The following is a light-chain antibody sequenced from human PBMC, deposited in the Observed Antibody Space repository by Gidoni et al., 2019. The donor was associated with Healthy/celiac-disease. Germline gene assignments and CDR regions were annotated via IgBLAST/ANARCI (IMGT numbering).Light chain of an antibody. CDR1: QSISSY. CDR2: AAS. J-gene: IGKJ3*01. CDR3: QQSYSTQFT. V-gene: IGKV1-39*01. Sequence: DIQMTQSPSSLSASVGDRVTITCRASQSISSYLNWYQQKPGKAPKLLIYAASSLQSGVPSRFSGSGSGTDFTLTISSLQPEDFATYYCQQSYSTQFTFGPXTKVGIK.